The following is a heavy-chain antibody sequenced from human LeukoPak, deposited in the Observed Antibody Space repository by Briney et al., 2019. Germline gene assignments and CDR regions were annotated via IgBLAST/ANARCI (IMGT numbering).Heavy chain of an antibody. Sequence: GGSLRLSCAASGFTFSSYAMSWVRQAPGKGLEWVSAISGSGGSTYYADSVKGRFTISRDNSKNTLYLQMNSLRAEDTAVYYCAKSLPSSSGWYSNGYYYYGMDVWGQGTTVTVSS. J-gene: IGHJ6*02. V-gene: IGHV3-23*01. D-gene: IGHD6-19*01. CDR1: GFTFSSYA. CDR3: AKSLPSSSGWYSNGYYYYGMDV. CDR2: ISGSGGST.